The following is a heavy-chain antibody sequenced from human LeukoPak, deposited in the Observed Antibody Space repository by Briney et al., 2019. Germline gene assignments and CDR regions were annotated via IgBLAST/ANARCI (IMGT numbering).Heavy chain of an antibody. CDR3: AKVGYYGSGSYKNAFDY. V-gene: IGHV3-30*02. D-gene: IGHD3-10*01. CDR1: GFTFSSYG. J-gene: IGHJ4*02. Sequence: PGGSLRLSCAASGFTFSSYGMHWVRQAPGKGLEWVAFIRYDGSNKYYADSVKGRFTISRDNSKNTLYLQMNSLRAEDTAVYYCAKVGYYGSGSYKNAFDYWGQGTLVTVSS. CDR2: IRYDGSNK.